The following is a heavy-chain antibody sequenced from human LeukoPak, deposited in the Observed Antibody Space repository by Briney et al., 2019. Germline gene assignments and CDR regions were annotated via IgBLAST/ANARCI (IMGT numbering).Heavy chain of an antibody. V-gene: IGHV4-34*01. Sequence: PSETLSLTCAVYGGSFSGYYWSWIRQPPGKGLEWIGSIYYSGSTYYNPSLKSRVTISVDTSKKQFSLKLSSVTAADTAVYYCARHSGSYYGAFDIWGQGTMVTVSS. J-gene: IGHJ3*02. D-gene: IGHD1-26*01. CDR2: IYYSGST. CDR1: GGSFSGYY. CDR3: ARHSGSYYGAFDI.